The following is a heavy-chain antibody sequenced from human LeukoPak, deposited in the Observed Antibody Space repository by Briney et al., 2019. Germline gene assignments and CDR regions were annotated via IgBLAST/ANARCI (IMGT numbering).Heavy chain of an antibody. V-gene: IGHV3-9*01. CDR3: ARGQEWLVEGGWFDP. CDR1: GFTFDDYA. CDR2: ISWNSGSI. Sequence: GGSLRLSCAASGFTFDDYAMHWVRQAPGKGLEWVSGISWNSGSIGYADSVKGRFTISRDNAKNSLYLQMNSLRAEDTALYYCARGQEWLVEGGWFDPWGQGTLVTVSS. D-gene: IGHD6-19*01. J-gene: IGHJ5*02.